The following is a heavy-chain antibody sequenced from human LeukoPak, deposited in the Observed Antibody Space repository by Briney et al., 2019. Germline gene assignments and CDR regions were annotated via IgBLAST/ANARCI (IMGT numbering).Heavy chain of an antibody. V-gene: IGHV3-23*01. CDR2: VSGSGTTT. D-gene: IGHD4-17*01. CDR3: AGQTTVTTRYFDY. Sequence: GGSLRLSCAASGFTFGNYAMSWVRQAPGKGLEWVSGVSGSGTTTYYADSVKGRFTISRDNSKNTLFLQMNSLRAEDTAVYYCAGQTTVTTRYFDYWGQGTLVTVSS. CDR1: GFTFGNYA. J-gene: IGHJ4*02.